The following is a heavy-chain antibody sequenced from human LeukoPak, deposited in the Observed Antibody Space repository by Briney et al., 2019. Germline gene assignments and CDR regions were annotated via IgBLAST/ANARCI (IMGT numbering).Heavy chain of an antibody. CDR2: ISGYNGNT. CDR1: GYTFSSSG. CDR3: ARAEKTYFYDSSGYWD. J-gene: IGHJ4*02. V-gene: IGHV1-18*01. Sequence: ASVKVSCKASGYTFSSSGISRVRQAPGQGLEWMGWISGYNGNTNYAQKLQGRVTMTTDTSTSTAYMELRSLRSDDTAVYYCARAEKTYFYDSSGYWDWGQGSLVTVSS. D-gene: IGHD3-22*01.